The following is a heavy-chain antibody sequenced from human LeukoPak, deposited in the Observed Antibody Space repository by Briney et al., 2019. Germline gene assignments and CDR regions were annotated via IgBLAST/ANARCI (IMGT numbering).Heavy chain of an antibody. J-gene: IGHJ4*02. CDR1: SGSISSGTYY. Sequence: SQTLSLTCTVSSGSISSGTYYWSWIRQHPGKGLEWIGYIHSSGSTYYNPSLKSRVTISEDTSKNTFSLKLSSVTAADTAAYYCARAFSGDYAWLDYWGQGTLVTVSS. D-gene: IGHD4-17*01. CDR3: ARAFSGDYAWLDY. CDR2: IHSSGST. V-gene: IGHV4-31*03.